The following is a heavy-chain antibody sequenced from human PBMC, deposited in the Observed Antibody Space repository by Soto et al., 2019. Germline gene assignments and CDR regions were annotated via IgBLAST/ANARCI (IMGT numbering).Heavy chain of an antibody. J-gene: IGHJ5*02. D-gene: IGHD3-3*01. V-gene: IGHV1-8*01. Sequence: QVQLVQSGAEVKKPGASVKVSCKASGYTFTSYDINWVRQATGQGLEWMGWMNPNSGNTGYAQKFQGRVTMTRNTSISTAYKELSSLRSEDTAVYYCARRYYDSAIVGFDPWGQGTLVTVSS. CDR3: ARRYYDSAIVGFDP. CDR1: GYTFTSYD. CDR2: MNPNSGNT.